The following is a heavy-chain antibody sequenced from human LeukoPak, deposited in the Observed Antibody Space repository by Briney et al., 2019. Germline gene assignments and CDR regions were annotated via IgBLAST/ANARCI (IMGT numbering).Heavy chain of an antibody. J-gene: IGHJ4*02. CDR3: AKWRTVTTMIVARDFDY. CDR1: GFTFSSYA. CDR2: ISGSGGST. V-gene: IGHV3-23*01. Sequence: GGSLRLSCAASGFTFSSYAMNWVRQAPGKGLEWVSAISGSGGSTYYADSVKGRFTISRDNSENTLYLQMNSLRAEDTAVYYCAKWRTVTTMIVARDFDYWGQGTLVTVSS. D-gene: IGHD3-22*01.